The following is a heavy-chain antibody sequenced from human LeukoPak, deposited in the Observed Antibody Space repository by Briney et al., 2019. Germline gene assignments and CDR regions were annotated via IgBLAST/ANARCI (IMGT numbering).Heavy chain of an antibody. D-gene: IGHD1-26*01. V-gene: IGHV4-59*01. J-gene: IGHJ4*02. Sequence: SETLSLTCTVSGGSISSYYWSWIRQPPGEGLEWIGYIYYSGSTNYNPSLKSRVTISVDTSKNQFSLKLSSVTAADTAVYYCAREGGSYFDYWGQGTLVTVSS. CDR2: IYYSGST. CDR1: GGSISSYY. CDR3: AREGGSYFDY.